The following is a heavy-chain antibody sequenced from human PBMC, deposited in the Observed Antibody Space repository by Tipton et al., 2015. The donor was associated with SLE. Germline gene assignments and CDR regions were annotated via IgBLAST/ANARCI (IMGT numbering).Heavy chain of an antibody. J-gene: IGHJ5*02. Sequence: AVYGGSFSGYYWSWIRQPPGKGLEWIGEINHSGSTNYNPSLKSRVTISVDTSKNQFSLKLSSVTAADTAVYYCARGIGVVTGPYNWFDPWGQGTLVTVSS. V-gene: IGHV4-34*01. CDR2: INHSGST. D-gene: IGHD3-3*01. CDR3: ARGIGVVTGPYNWFDP. CDR1: GGSFSGYY.